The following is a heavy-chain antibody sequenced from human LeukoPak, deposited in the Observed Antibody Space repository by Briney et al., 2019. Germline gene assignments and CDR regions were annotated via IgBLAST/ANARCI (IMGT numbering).Heavy chain of an antibody. CDR1: GYTFTGYY. D-gene: IGHD3-22*01. CDR3: ARGSYDGRGYYSDYHFYMEL. CDR2: INPYNGDT. V-gene: IGHV1-2*02. J-gene: IGHJ6*03. Sequence: GASVKVSCKASGYTFTGYYLHWVRQAPGQGLEWMGWINPYNGDTNYSPKFKGRVTLTRDTSTTTSYMDLSRLTSDDTAVYFCARGSYDGRGYYSDYHFYMELWGKGTTVTVSS.